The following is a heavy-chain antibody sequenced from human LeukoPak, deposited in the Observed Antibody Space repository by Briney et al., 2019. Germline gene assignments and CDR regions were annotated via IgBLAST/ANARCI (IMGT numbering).Heavy chain of an antibody. CDR1: GGTFSSYA. CDR3: ASNLLYCSSTSCYFDY. Sequence: SVKVSCKTSGGTFSSYAISWVRQAPGQGLEWMGGIIPIFGTANYAQKFQGRVTITADESTSTAYMELSSLRSEDTAVYYCASNLLYCSSTSCYFDYWGQETLVTVSS. J-gene: IGHJ4*02. D-gene: IGHD2-2*01. CDR2: IIPIFGTA. V-gene: IGHV1-69*13.